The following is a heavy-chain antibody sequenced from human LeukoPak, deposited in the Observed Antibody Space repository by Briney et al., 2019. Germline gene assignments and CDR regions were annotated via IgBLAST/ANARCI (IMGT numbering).Heavy chain of an antibody. CDR1: GGTFSSYT. CDR2: LNPSSGGT. Sequence: ASVKVSCKASGGTFSSYTISWVRQAPGQGLEWMGRLNPSSGGTNFAQRFQGRVTMTRDTSINTAYMELSRLTSDDTAVYYCAREASGWAVDYWGQGTLVTVSS. D-gene: IGHD6-19*01. J-gene: IGHJ4*02. V-gene: IGHV1-2*06. CDR3: AREASGWAVDY.